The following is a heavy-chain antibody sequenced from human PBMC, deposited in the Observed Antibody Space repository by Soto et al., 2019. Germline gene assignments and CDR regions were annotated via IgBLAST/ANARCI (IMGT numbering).Heavy chain of an antibody. J-gene: IGHJ6*02. CDR1: GFTFSSYE. V-gene: IGHV3-48*03. CDR2: ISSSGSTI. Sequence: PGGSLRLSCAASGFTFSSYEMNWVRQAQGKGLEWVSYISSSGSTIYYADSVKGRFTISRDNAKNSLYLQMNSLRAEDTAVYYCARYYDFWSGYYNDYYCGMDVWGQGSTVTVSS. D-gene: IGHD3-3*01. CDR3: ARYYDFWSGYYNDYYCGMDV.